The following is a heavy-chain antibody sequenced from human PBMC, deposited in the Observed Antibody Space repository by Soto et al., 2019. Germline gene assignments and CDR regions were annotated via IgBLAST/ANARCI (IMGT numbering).Heavy chain of an antibody. CDR2: ISYDGSNK. Sequence: GGSLRLSCAASGFTFSSYGMHWVRQAPGKGLEWVAVISYDGSNKYYADSVKGRFTISRDNSKNTLYLQMNNLRAEDTAVYYCAKSKQLVRASNTFDYWGQGTLVTVSS. D-gene: IGHD6-13*01. CDR1: GFTFSSYG. CDR3: AKSKQLVRASNTFDY. J-gene: IGHJ4*02. V-gene: IGHV3-30*18.